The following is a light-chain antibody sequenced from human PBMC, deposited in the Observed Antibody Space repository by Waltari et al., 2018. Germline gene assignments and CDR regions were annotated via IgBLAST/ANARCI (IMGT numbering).Light chain of an antibody. Sequence: DIVMTQSPLSLPVTPGEPASISCRSSQSLVESNGYTYLDWYLQKPGQSPQLLIYLVSHRASGVPDRFSGSGSGTDFTLKISRVEAGDVGVYYCMQALRSPHTFGQGTKLEIK. CDR3: MQALRSPHT. J-gene: IGKJ2*01. CDR2: LVS. V-gene: IGKV2-28*01. CDR1: QSLVESNGYTY.